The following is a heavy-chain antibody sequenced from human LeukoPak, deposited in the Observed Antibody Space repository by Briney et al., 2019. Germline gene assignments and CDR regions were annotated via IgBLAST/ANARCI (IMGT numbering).Heavy chain of an antibody. Sequence: ASVKVSCKASGYTFTSYGISWVRQAPGQGLEWMGWISAYNGNTNYAQKLQGRVIMTTDTSTSTAYMELRSLRSDDTAVYYCAREGSTDYSNGPYYYYGMDVWGQGTTVTVSS. J-gene: IGHJ6*02. D-gene: IGHD4-11*01. CDR2: ISAYNGNT. V-gene: IGHV1-18*01. CDR1: GYTFTSYG. CDR3: AREGSTDYSNGPYYYYGMDV.